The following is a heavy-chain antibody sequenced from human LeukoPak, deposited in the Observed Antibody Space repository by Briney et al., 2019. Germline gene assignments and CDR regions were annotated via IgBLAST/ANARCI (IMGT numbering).Heavy chain of an antibody. Sequence: GGSLRLSCAASGFTFDDYAMHWVRQAPGKGLEWVSGISWNSGSIGYADSVKGRFTISRDNAKNSLYLQMNSLRAEDTAVYYCAREVVAATQFDYWGQGTLVTVSS. D-gene: IGHD2-15*01. CDR3: AREVVAATQFDY. CDR1: GFTFDDYA. J-gene: IGHJ4*02. V-gene: IGHV3-9*01. CDR2: ISWNSGSI.